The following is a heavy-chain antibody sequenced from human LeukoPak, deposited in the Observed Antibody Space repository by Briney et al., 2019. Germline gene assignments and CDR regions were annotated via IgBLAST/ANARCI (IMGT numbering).Heavy chain of an antibody. Sequence: TPSQTPSLTCTVSGGSISSGGYYWSWIRQHPGKGLEWIGYIYYSGSTYYNPSLKSRVTISVDTSKNQFSLKLSSVTAADTAVYYCARDQIMTTGNWFDPWGQGTLVTVSS. J-gene: IGHJ5*02. D-gene: IGHD4-17*01. CDR2: IYYSGST. CDR1: GGSISSGGYY. V-gene: IGHV4-31*03. CDR3: ARDQIMTTGNWFDP.